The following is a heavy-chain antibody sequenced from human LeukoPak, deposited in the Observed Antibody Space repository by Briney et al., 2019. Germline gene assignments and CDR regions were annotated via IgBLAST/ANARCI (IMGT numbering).Heavy chain of an antibody. V-gene: IGHV4-59*01. CDR1: GYSISNYF. CDR3: AATIKRDYGDTNLDF. Sequence: SETLSLTCTVPGYSISNYFWSWIRQPPGKGLGWIVYMHNGVHTNYNPSLKSRVTISGDTSKNQLSLKLTSVTAADTAVYYCAATIKRDYGDTNLDFWGQGTLVTVSS. D-gene: IGHD4/OR15-4a*01. J-gene: IGHJ4*02. CDR2: MHNGVHT.